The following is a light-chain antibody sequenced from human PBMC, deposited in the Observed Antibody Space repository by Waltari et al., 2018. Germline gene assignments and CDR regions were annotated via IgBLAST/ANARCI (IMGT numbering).Light chain of an antibody. CDR2: WAS. Sequence: DIVMTQSPDSLAVSLGERATINCKSSQNILYTSNNKNYLAWYQRKPGHPPKLLFYWASTRESGVPDRFSGSGSGTDFTLTISSLQAEDVAIYYCQQYYNTPYTFGQGTKLEI. V-gene: IGKV4-1*01. J-gene: IGKJ2*01. CDR3: QQYYNTPYT. CDR1: QNILYTSNNKNY.